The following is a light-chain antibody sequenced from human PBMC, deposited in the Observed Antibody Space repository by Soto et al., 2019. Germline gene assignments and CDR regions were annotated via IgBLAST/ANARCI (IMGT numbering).Light chain of an antibody. CDR2: DDS. J-gene: IGLJ2*01. V-gene: IGLV3-21*02. CDR3: QVWDSSTDQNVV. Sequence: SYELTQPHSVSVAPGQTARITCGGNKIGTKSVHWYQQKPGQAPVLVVFDDSDRPSGIPERFSVSNSGNTATLTISRVEAGDEADYYCQVWDSSTDQNVVFGGGTKLTVL. CDR1: KIGTKS.